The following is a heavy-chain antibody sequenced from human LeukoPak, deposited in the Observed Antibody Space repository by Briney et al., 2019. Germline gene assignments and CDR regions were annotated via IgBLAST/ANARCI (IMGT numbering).Heavy chain of an antibody. CDR2: ISGSGGST. D-gene: IGHD3-22*01. CDR1: GFTFSSYA. Sequence: GGSLRLSCAASGFTFSSYAMSWVRQAPGKGLEWVSAISGSGGSTYYADSVKGRFTISRDNSKNTLYLQMNSLRAEDTAVYYCAREFYYDSSGRYYYYGMDVWGQGTTVTVSS. V-gene: IGHV3-23*01. CDR3: AREFYYDSSGRYYYYGMDV. J-gene: IGHJ6*02.